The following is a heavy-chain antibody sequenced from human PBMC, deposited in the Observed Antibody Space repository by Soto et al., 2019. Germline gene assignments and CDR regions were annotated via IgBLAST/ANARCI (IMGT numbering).Heavy chain of an antibody. Sequence: ASVKVSFKAPGDTFTSYYLNWLRQAPGQGLEWMGVINPHGGSTKYAQKFQGRITMTRDTSRSTVYMELSSLRSDDTAIYYCARSSGGNFGIIIEGSNWFDPWGQGTLVTVSS. CDR1: GDTFTSYY. CDR2: INPHGGST. J-gene: IGHJ5*02. D-gene: IGHD3-3*01. V-gene: IGHV1-46*01. CDR3: ARSSGGNFGIIIEGSNWFDP.